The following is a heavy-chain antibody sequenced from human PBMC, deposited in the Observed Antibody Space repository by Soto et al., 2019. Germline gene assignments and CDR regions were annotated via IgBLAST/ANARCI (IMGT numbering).Heavy chain of an antibody. CDR3: ARARRVPCSGGSCYSWGRYYFDY. D-gene: IGHD2-15*01. Sequence: GGSLRLSCAASGFTFSSYWMSWVRQAPGKGLEWVANIKQDGSEKYYVDSVKGRFTISRDNAKNSLYLQMNSLRAEDTAVYYCARARRVPCSGGSCYSWGRYYFDYWGQGTLVTVSS. J-gene: IGHJ4*02. V-gene: IGHV3-7*05. CDR1: GFTFSSYW. CDR2: IKQDGSEK.